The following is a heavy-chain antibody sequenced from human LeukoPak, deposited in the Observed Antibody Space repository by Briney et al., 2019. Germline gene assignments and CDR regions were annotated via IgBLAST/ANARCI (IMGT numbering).Heavy chain of an antibody. Sequence: PSETLSLTCTVSGDSITGSSYYWGWIRQPPGKGLEWIGSMFYSGSTYSNPPLKSRVTISVDTSKNQFSLKLSSVTAADTAVYYCARRYYDSTGYYYFDYWGQGTLVTVSS. CDR1: GDSITGSSYY. D-gene: IGHD3-22*01. CDR3: ARRYYDSTGYYYFDY. V-gene: IGHV4-39*01. CDR2: MFYSGST. J-gene: IGHJ4*02.